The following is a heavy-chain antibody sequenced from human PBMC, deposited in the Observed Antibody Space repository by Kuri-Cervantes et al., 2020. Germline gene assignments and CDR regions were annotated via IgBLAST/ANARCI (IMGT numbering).Heavy chain of an antibody. CDR3: ARGHGFRFGS. V-gene: IGHV3-30*02. J-gene: IGHJ1*01. CDR2: IRYDGSNK. D-gene: IGHD3-3*01. CDR1: GFTFSSYG. Sequence: GESLKISCAASGFTFSSYGMHWVRQAPGKGLEWVAFIRYDGSNKYYADSVKGRFTISRDNSKNTLYLQMSSLRAEDTAVYYCARGHGFRFGSWGQGTLVTVSS.